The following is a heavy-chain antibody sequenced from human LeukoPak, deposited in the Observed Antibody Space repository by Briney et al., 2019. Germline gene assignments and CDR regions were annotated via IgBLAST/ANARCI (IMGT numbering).Heavy chain of an antibody. CDR3: AADHYDILTGSFDP. D-gene: IGHD3-9*01. V-gene: IGHV1-58*02. CDR1: GFTFTSSA. J-gene: IGHJ5*02. Sequence: SVKVSCNASGFTFTSSAMQWVRQARGQRLEWIGWIVVGSGNTNYAQKFQERVTITRDMSTSTAYMELSSLRSEDTAVYYCAADHYDILTGSFDPWGQGTLVTVSS. CDR2: IVVGSGNT.